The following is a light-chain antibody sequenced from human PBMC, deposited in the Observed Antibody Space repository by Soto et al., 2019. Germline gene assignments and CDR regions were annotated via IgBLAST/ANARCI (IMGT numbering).Light chain of an antibody. CDR3: QQRDNWLT. J-gene: IGKJ4*01. CDR2: DAS. Sequence: EIVLTQSPAILSLSPGERATLSCRASQSVGTYLDWYQQKLGQAPRLLIYDASNRATGNPARFSGSGSGTDFTLTISCLEPEDFAEYLCQQRDNWLTFGGGTKEEL. V-gene: IGKV3-11*01. CDR1: QSVGTY.